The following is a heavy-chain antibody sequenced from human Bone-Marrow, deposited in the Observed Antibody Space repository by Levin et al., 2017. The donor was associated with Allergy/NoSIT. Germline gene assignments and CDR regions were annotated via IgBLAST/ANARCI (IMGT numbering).Heavy chain of an antibody. D-gene: IGHD3-3*01. CDR2: ISYDGSNK. J-gene: IGHJ4*02. CDR1: GFTFSSYA. Sequence: GESLKISCAASGFTFSSYAMHWVRQAPGKGLEWVAVISYDGSNKYYADSVKGRFTISRDNSKNTLYLQMNSLRAEDTAVYYSARDQYYDFWSGYYGWVENYWGQGTLVTVSS. V-gene: IGHV3-30-3*01. CDR3: ARDQYYDFWSGYYGWVENY.